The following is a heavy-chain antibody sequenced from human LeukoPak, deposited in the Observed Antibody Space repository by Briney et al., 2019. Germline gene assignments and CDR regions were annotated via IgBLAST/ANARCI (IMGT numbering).Heavy chain of an antibody. V-gene: IGHV5-51*03. J-gene: IGHJ6*03. CDR1: GYSSTSYW. Sequence: PGESLKISCKGSGYSSTSYWIGWVRQMPGKGLEWMGIIYPGDSDTRYSPSFQGQVTIPAHKSISTAYLQWSSLKASDTAMYYCARLPGGRGYPIYYMDVWGKGTTVTVSS. CDR3: ARLPGGRGYPIYYMDV. D-gene: IGHD5-18*01. CDR2: IYPGDSDT.